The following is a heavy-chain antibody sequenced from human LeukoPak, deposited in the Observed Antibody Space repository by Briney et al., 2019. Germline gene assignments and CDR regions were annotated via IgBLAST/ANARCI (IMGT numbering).Heavy chain of an antibody. J-gene: IGHJ4*02. D-gene: IGHD6-19*01. CDR1: GGSFSGYY. V-gene: IGHV4-34*01. CDR3: ARGHSSGWYFYFDY. Sequence: SETLSLTCAVYGGSFSGYYWSWIRQPPGKGLEWIGEINHSGSTNYNPSLKSRVTISVDTSKNQFSLKLSSVTAADTAVYYCARGHSSGWYFYFDYWGQGTLVTVSS. CDR2: INHSGST.